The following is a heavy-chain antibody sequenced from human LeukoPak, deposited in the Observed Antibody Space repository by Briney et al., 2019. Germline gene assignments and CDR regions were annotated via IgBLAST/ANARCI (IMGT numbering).Heavy chain of an antibody. D-gene: IGHD6-6*01. CDR1: GFTFRSYA. Sequence: GRSLRLSCAASGFTFRSYAMHWVRQAPGKGLEWVAVISYDGSNKYYADSVKGRFTISRDNSKNTRYLQMNSLRAEDTAAYYCARAQRRSSSNYYYGMDVWGQGNTGTVS. CDR3: ARAQRRSSSNYYYGMDV. V-gene: IGHV3-30-3*01. J-gene: IGHJ6*02. CDR2: ISYDGSNK.